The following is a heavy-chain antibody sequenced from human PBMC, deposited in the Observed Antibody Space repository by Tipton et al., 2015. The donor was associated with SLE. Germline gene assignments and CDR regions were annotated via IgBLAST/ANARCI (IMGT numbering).Heavy chain of an antibody. V-gene: IGHV3-53*01. J-gene: IGHJ5*02. CDR1: GFTVSSNY. CDR2: IYSGGST. CDR3: AREYPDYGGNRGWFDP. D-gene: IGHD4-23*01. Sequence: QLVQSGGGLIQPGGSLRLSCAASGFTVSSNYMSWVRQAPGKGLEWVSVIYSGGSTYYTDSVKGRFTISRDNSKNTLYLQINSLRAEDTAVYYWAREYPDYGGNRGWFDPWGQGTLVTVSS.